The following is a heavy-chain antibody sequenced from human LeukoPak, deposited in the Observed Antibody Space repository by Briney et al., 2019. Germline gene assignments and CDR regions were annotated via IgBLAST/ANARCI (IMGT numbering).Heavy chain of an antibody. D-gene: IGHD3-3*01. CDR3: AKAITIFGVAEEYGAFDI. CDR2: INSDGQTT. Sequence: GGSLRLSCAASGFTFSSSWMHWVRQAPGKGLVWVSNINSDGQTTTYADFVKGRFAISRDNSKNTLYLQTNSLRAEDTAVYYCAKAITIFGVAEEYGAFDIWGQGTMVTVSS. J-gene: IGHJ3*02. CDR1: GFTFSSSW. V-gene: IGHV3-74*01.